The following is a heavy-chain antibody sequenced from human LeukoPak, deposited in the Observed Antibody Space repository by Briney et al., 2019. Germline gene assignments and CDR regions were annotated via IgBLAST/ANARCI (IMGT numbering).Heavy chain of an antibody. CDR3: ASTSSPRTYYYYYYMDV. V-gene: IGHV1-2*02. J-gene: IGHJ6*03. CDR1: GGTFSSYG. CDR2: INPNSGGT. D-gene: IGHD6-13*01. Sequence: ASVKVSCKPPGGTFSSYGISWVRQAPGQGLEWMGWINPNSGGTNYAQKFQGRVTMTRDTSISTAYMELSRLRSEDTAVYYCASTSSPRTYYYYYYMDVWGKGTTVTVSS.